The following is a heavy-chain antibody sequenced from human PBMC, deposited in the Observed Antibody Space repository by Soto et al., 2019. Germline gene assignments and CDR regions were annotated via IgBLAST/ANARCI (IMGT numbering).Heavy chain of an antibody. J-gene: IGHJ2*01. CDR1: GVSITPYF. Sequence: QVHLQESGPGLVKPSETLSLTCTVSGVSITPYFWSWLRQPAGQAPAWVRHIYASGRTTYNPSLKSRLTMFVSPTQVSLRITSLTAAATAVYYCASQFDVDPSLDQYYFDLWGRGALLTVSS. D-gene: IGHD3-9*01. V-gene: IGHV4-4*07. CDR2: IYASGRT. CDR3: ASQFDVDPSLDQYYFDL.